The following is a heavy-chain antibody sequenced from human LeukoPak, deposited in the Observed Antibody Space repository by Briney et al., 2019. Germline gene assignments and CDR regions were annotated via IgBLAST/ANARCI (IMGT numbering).Heavy chain of an antibody. CDR3: ARVGRAAAGYYYYYGMDV. CDR2: IYDSGST. J-gene: IGHJ6*02. Sequence: PSETLSLTCAVSGGSISAYYWIWIRQSPGKGLEWIGYIYDSGSTNYNPSLKSRVTISVDRSKNQFSLKLSSVTAADTAVYYCARVGRAAAGYYYYYGMDVWGQGTTVTVSS. V-gene: IGHV4-59*01. D-gene: IGHD6-13*01. CDR1: GGSISAYY.